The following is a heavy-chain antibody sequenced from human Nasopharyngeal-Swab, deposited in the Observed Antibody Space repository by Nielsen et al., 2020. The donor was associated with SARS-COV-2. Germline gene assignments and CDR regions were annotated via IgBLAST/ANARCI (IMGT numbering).Heavy chain of an antibody. Sequence: ASVKVSCKASGYTLTSSDCNWMRQATGQGLEWMGWMNPNSGNTGYAQKFKGRVTTTRNTSISTAYMELSGLGFEDTAVYYCASGGTAYWGQGTLVTVSS. V-gene: IGHV1-8*01. J-gene: IGHJ4*02. CDR1: GYTLTSSD. D-gene: IGHD1-1*01. CDR2: MNPNSGNT. CDR3: ASGGTAY.